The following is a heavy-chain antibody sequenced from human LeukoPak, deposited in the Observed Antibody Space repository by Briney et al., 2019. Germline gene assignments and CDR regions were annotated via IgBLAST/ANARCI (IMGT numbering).Heavy chain of an antibody. J-gene: IGHJ4*02. CDR3: ARDCSSTSCYTVTL. D-gene: IGHD2-2*02. CDR2: IYHSGST. CDR1: GGSISSGGYY. V-gene: IGHV4-30-2*01. Sequence: ASQTLSLTCTVSGGSISSGGYYWSWIRQPPGKGLEWIGYIYHSGSTYYNPSPKSRVTISVDRSKNQFSLKLSSVTAADTAVYYCARDCSSTSCYTVTLWGQGTLVTVSS.